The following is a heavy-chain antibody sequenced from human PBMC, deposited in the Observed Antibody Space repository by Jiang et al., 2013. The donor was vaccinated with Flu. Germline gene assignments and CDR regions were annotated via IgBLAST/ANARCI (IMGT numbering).Heavy chain of an antibody. CDR1: GGSISSYY. V-gene: IGHV4-59*01. Sequence: GPGLVKPSDTLSLTCTVSGGSISSYYWSWIRQPPGKGLEWIGYIYYSGNTNYNTSLKNRVTMSVDTSKNRFSLKLSSLTAADTAVYYCARISTYYIDDAGYSNSYYFDHWGQGTLVTVSS. CDR2: IYYSGNT. CDR3: ARISTYYIDDAGYSNSYYFDH. J-gene: IGHJ4*02. D-gene: IGHD3-22*01.